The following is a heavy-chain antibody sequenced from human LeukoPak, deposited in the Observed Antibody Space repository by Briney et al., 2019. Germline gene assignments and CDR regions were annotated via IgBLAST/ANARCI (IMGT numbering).Heavy chain of an antibody. CDR3: AKDQGRTTDWYFDL. CDR2: INSDGSIT. Sequence: GGSLRLSCAASGFAFSSYWMQWVRQAPGKGLVWVSRINSDGSITTYADSVKGRFTISRDNSKNTLYLQMNSLRAEDTAVYYCAKDQGRTTDWYFDLWGRGTLVTVSS. J-gene: IGHJ2*01. V-gene: IGHV3-74*01. CDR1: GFAFSSYW. D-gene: IGHD4-11*01.